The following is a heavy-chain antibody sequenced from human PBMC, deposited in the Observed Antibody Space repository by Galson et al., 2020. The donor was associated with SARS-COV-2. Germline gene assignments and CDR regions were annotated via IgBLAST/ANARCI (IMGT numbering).Heavy chain of an antibody. J-gene: IGHJ4*02. CDR2: ISAYNGNT. V-gene: IGHV1-18*01. CDR1: GYTFTSYG. Sequence: ASVKVSFKASGYTFTSYGISWVPQAPGQGPEWLGKISAYNGNTNYAQKLQGRVTMTTDTSTSTAYMELRSLRSDDTAVYYCARDAGNVAVAGRNDFWGQGTLVTVSS. CDR3: ARDAGNVAVAGRNDF. D-gene: IGHD6-19*01.